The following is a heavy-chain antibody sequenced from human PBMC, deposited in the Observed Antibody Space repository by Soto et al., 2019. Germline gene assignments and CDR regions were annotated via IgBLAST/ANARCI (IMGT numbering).Heavy chain of an antibody. D-gene: IGHD3-3*01. Sequence: GGSLRLSCAASGFTFSSYWMSWVRQAPGKGLEWVANIKQDGSEKYYVDSVKGRFTISRDNAKNSLYLQMNSLRAEDTAVYYCARDSWSARFLEWLLPLDYWGQGTLVTVSS. V-gene: IGHV3-7*01. CDR3: ARDSWSARFLEWLLPLDY. CDR1: GFTFSSYW. J-gene: IGHJ4*02. CDR2: IKQDGSEK.